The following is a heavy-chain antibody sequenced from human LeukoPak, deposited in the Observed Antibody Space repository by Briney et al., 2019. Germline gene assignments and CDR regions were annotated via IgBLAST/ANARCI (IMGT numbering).Heavy chain of an antibody. V-gene: IGHV1-69*02. CDR2: IIPILGIA. J-gene: IGHJ4*02. CDR1: GGTLSSYT. Sequence: ASVKVSCKASGGTLSSYTISWVRQAPGQGLEWMGRIIPILGIANYAQKFQGRVTITADKSTSTAYMELSSLRSEDTAVYYCARALTQQPGFFDYWGQGTLVTVSS. CDR3: ARALTQQPGFFDY. D-gene: IGHD6-13*01.